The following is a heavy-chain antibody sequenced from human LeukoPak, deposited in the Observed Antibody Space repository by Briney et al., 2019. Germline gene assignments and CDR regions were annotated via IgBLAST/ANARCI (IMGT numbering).Heavy chain of an antibody. CDR2: ISYDGSNK. V-gene: IGHV3-30-3*01. J-gene: IGHJ4*02. D-gene: IGHD3-10*01. CDR1: GFTSSSYA. CDR3: ARDYGWSFAN. Sequence: GGSLRLSCAASGFTSSSYAIHWVRQAPGKGLEWVALISYDGSNKYYADSVKGRFTISRDNSKNTLYLQMNSLRAEDTAVYYCARDYGWSFANWGQGTLVTVSS.